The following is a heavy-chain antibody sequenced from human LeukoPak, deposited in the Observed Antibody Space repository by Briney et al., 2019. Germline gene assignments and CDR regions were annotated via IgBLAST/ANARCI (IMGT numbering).Heavy chain of an antibody. Sequence: SETLSLTCTVSGGSISSSSYYWGWIRQPPGKGLEWIGSIYYSGSTYYNPSLKSRVTISVDTSKNQFSLKLSSVTAADTAVYYCARGGSGYDYRGYFDYWGQGTLVTVSS. J-gene: IGHJ4*02. CDR3: ARGGSGYDYRGYFDY. CDR2: IYYSGST. D-gene: IGHD5-12*01. V-gene: IGHV4-39*01. CDR1: GGSISSSSYY.